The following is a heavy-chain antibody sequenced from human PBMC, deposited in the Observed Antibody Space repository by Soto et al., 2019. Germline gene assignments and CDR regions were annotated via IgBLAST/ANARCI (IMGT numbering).Heavy chain of an antibody. CDR1: GVSIDSGYW. CDR3: ARSFGWYAVDS. Sequence: QVQLQESGPGLVKPSGTLSLKPSGTLSLSCGVSGVSIDSGYWWGWVRQPPGKDLEWLGDMSHGGSSNYHPSLKSRVTILLDKSKNQFSLSLSVMTAADTATDYCARSFGWYAVDSCGQGILVTVSS. J-gene: IGHJ4*02. V-gene: IGHV4-4*02. CDR2: MSHGGSS. D-gene: IGHD6-19*01.